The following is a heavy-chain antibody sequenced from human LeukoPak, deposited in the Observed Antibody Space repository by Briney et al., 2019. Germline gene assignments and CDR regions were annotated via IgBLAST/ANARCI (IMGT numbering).Heavy chain of an antibody. Sequence: GTSLRLSCAASGFPFSDYGMYWVRQAPGKGLEWLAVISHDGSNKHYADSVKGRITISRDNSMNTLYLQMNSLTTEDTAVYYCAKVRWGSDNALDSWGQGTLVTGSS. V-gene: IGHV3-30*18. CDR1: GFPFSDYG. CDR3: AKVRWGSDNALDS. CDR2: ISHDGSNK. J-gene: IGHJ4*02. D-gene: IGHD3-16*01.